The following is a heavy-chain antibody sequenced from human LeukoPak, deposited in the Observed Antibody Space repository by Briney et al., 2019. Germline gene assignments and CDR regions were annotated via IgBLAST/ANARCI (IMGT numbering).Heavy chain of an antibody. D-gene: IGHD3-3*02. Sequence: ESGPTLVKPTQTLTLTCSFSGFSLNNSGEGVAWIRQPPRKALEWLALIYWDGDKRFSPSLENRLSITRDTSKSQVVLTMTNMNPVDTGTYYCVHKNPLAFYRDGDVLTGAGFGAFDIWGQGVLVTVSS. CDR3: VHKNPLAFYRDGDVLTGAGFGAFDI. J-gene: IGHJ3*02. V-gene: IGHV2-5*02. CDR1: GFSLNNSGEG. CDR2: IYWDGDK.